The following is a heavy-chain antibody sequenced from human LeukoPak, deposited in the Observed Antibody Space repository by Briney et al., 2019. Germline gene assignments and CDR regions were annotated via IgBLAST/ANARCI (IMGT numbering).Heavy chain of an antibody. D-gene: IGHD2-15*01. CDR1: GYSISSGYY. Sequence: SETLSLTCAVSGYSISSGYYWGWIRQPPGKGLEWIGSIYHSGSTYYNPSLKSRVTISVDTSKNQFSLKLSSVTAADTAVYYCARVGCKGGSFLPGLWGQGTLVTVSS. CDR3: ARVGCKGGSFLPGL. V-gene: IGHV4-38-2*01. CDR2: IYHSGST. J-gene: IGHJ4*01.